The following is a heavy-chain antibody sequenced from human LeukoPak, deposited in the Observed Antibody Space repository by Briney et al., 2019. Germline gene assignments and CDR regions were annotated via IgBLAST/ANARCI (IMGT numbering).Heavy chain of an antibody. V-gene: IGHV3-23*01. CDR1: GFTFSTYA. CDR2: INAVDSGT. Sequence: PGGSLRLSCAASGFTFSTYAMGWVRQAPGKGLEWVSGINAVDSGTYYADSAKGRFTISRDNSKNTLYLQMNSLRAEDTAVYYCAKDATRNSGWYYFDYWGQGALVTVSS. D-gene: IGHD6-19*01. J-gene: IGHJ4*02. CDR3: AKDATRNSGWYYFDY.